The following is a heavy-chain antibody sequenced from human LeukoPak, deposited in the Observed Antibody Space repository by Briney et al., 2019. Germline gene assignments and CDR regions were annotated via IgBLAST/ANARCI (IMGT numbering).Heavy chain of an antibody. Sequence: SETLSRTCTVSGGSISSGGYYWSWIRQHPGKGLEWIGYIYYSGSTYYNPSLKSRVTISVDTSKNQFSLKLSSVTAADTAVYYCARDCDDAAFDIWGQGTMVTVSS. V-gene: IGHV4-31*03. CDR1: GGSISSGGYY. J-gene: IGHJ3*02. CDR3: ARDCDDAAFDI. CDR2: IYYSGST.